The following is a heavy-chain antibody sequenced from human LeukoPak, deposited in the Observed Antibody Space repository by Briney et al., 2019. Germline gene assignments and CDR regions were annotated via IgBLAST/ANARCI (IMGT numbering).Heavy chain of an antibody. CDR1: GFTFDDYA. Sequence: GGSLRLSCAASGFTFDDYAMHWVRQAPGKGLEWVSGISWNSGSIGYADSVKGRFTISRDNAKNSLYLQMNSLRAEDTALYYCAKDGDRNGMDVWGQGTTVTVSS. J-gene: IGHJ6*02. D-gene: IGHD3-10*01. CDR2: ISWNSGSI. CDR3: AKDGDRNGMDV. V-gene: IGHV3-9*01.